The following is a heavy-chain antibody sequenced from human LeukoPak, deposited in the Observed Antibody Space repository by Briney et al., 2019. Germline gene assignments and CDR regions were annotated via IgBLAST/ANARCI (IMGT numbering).Heavy chain of an antibody. CDR3: AKVRSGSANWALRIFDN. D-gene: IGHD1-1*01. CDR2: ISYDGSNK. V-gene: IGHV3-30-3*01. J-gene: IGHJ4*02. Sequence: PGGSLRLSCAASGFTFSSYAMHWVRQAPGKGLEWVAVISYDGSNKYYADSVKGRFTISRDNSNNTLYVQMNRLRAEDTAVYYCAKVRSGSANWALRIFDNWGQGTLVTVSS. CDR1: GFTFSSYA.